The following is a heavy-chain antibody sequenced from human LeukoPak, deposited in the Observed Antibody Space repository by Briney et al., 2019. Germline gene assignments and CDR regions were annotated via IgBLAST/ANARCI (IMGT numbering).Heavy chain of an antibody. CDR2: ISYDGSNK. CDR3: ARDRGMIVADV. Sequence: GRPLRLSCAASGFTFSSYAMHWVRQAPGKGLEWVAVISYDGSNKYYADSVKGRFTISRDNSKNTLYLQMGSLRAEDMAVYYCARDRGMIVADVWGQGTLVTVSS. J-gene: IGHJ4*02. D-gene: IGHD5-12*01. CDR1: GFTFSSYA. V-gene: IGHV3-30-3*01.